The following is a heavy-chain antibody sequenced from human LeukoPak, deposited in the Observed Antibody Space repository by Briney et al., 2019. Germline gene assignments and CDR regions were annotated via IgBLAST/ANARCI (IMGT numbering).Heavy chain of an antibody. J-gene: IGHJ5*02. D-gene: IGHD1-26*01. V-gene: IGHV1-8*03. CDR1: GYTFTSYD. CDR3: ARGRGGRSRQESRRSRNWFDP. CDR2: MNPNSGNT. Sequence: ASVKVSCKASGYTFTSYDIHWVRQATGQGLEWMGWMNPNSGNTGYAQKFQGRVTITRNTSISTAYMELSSLRSEDTAVYYCARGRGGRSRQESRRSRNWFDPWGQGTLVTVSS.